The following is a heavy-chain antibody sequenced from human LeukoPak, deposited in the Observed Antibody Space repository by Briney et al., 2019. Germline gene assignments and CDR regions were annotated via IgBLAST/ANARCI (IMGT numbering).Heavy chain of an antibody. Sequence: ASVKVSCKASGYTFTSYGISWVRQAPGQGLEWMGWISAYNGNTNYAQKLQGRVTMTTDTSTSTAYMELRSLRSDDTAVYYCARDRLGYCTNGVCPHYFDYWGQGTLVTVSS. V-gene: IGHV1-18*01. J-gene: IGHJ4*02. CDR1: GYTFTSYG. CDR2: ISAYNGNT. CDR3: ARDRLGYCTNGVCPHYFDY. D-gene: IGHD2-8*01.